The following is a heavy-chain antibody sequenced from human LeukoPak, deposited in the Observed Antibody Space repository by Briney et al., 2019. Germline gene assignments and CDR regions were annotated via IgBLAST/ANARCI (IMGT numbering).Heavy chain of an antibody. D-gene: IGHD6-19*01. CDR2: ISWNSGNI. Sequence: GGSLRLSCAASGFTFSSYAMSWVRQPPGKGLEWVSGISWNSGNIGYADSVKGRFTISRDNAKNSLYLQMNSLRAEDTALYYCAKVDGYNSGWYDSWGQGTLVTVSS. V-gene: IGHV3-9*01. J-gene: IGHJ5*01. CDR1: GFTFSSYA. CDR3: AKVDGYNSGWYDS.